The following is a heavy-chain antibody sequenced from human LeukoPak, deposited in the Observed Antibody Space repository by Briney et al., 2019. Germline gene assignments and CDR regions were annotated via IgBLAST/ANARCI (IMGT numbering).Heavy chain of an antibody. J-gene: IGHJ4*02. CDR1: GGSISSSSYY. CDR3: ASTEQQLSY. V-gene: IGHV4-39*01. CDR2: IYYSGST. D-gene: IGHD6-13*01. Sequence: PSETLSLTCTVSGGSISSSSYYWGWIRQPPGKGLEWIGSIYYSGSTYYNPSLKSRVTISVDTSKNQFSLKLSSVTAADTAVCYCASTEQQLSYWGQGTLVTVSS.